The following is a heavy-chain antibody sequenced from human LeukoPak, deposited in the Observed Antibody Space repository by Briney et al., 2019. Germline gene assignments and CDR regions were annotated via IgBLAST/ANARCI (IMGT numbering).Heavy chain of an antibody. CDR1: GGTFSSSP. CDR2: IIPLFGTA. V-gene: IGHV1-69*01. D-gene: IGHD3-16*01. CDR3: ARARIGGNSIYP. J-gene: IGHJ5*02. Sequence: SVKVSCKASGGTFSSSPIRWVRQAPGQGLEWMGGIIPLFGTANYAQKFQGRVTITADESTSTAYMELSSLRSEDTAVYYCARARIGGNSIYPWGQGTLVTVSS.